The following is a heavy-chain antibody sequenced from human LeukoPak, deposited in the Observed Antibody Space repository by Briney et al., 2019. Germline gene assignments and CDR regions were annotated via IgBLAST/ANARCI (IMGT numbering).Heavy chain of an antibody. J-gene: IGHJ6*03. CDR3: ARKTGDVGYYYYMDV. CDR2: IYYSGTT. V-gene: IGHV4-39*07. Sequence: PSETLSLTCTVSGGSISSSDYYWGWIRQPPGKGLEWIASIYYSGTTHYNPSHQSRVTMSVDTSKNQFSLKLSSVTAADTAVYYCARKTGDVGYYYYMDVWGKGTTVTVSS. D-gene: IGHD7-27*01. CDR1: GGSISSSDYY.